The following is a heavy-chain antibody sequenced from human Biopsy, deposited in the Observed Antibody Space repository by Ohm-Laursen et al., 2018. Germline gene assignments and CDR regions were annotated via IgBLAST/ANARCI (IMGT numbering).Heavy chain of an antibody. CDR1: GGSISSDY. J-gene: IGHJ6*02. CDR2: IYYSRST. D-gene: IGHD2/OR15-2a*01. Sequence: SETLSLTCTVSGGSISSDYWSWIRQTPGKGLEWVGYIYYSRSTNYNPSLKSRVIISVDTSKTQFSLRLNSVTAADTAVYYCARATNSTGWPYYYFYGMDVWGQGTTVTVSS. CDR3: ARATNSTGWPYYYFYGMDV. V-gene: IGHV4-59*01.